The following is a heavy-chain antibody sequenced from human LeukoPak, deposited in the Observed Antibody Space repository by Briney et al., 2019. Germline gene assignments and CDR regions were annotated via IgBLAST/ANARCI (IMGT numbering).Heavy chain of an antibody. D-gene: IGHD5-18*01. V-gene: IGHV3-9*01. CDR3: AKDKRIRGTLKDGVSNWFDP. Sequence: GGSLRLSCAASGFTFDDYAMHWVRQAPGKGLEWVSGISWNSGSIGYADSVKGRFTISRDNAKNSLYLQMNSLRAEDTALYYCAKDKRIRGTLKDGVSNWFDPWGQGTLVTVSS. J-gene: IGHJ5*02. CDR2: ISWNSGSI. CDR1: GFTFDDYA.